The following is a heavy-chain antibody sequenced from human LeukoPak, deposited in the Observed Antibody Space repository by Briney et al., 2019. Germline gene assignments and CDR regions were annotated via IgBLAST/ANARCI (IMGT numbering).Heavy chain of an antibody. Sequence: SETLSLTCTVSGASTASHYWTWLRQPPGKELEWIAYMFDTVSTKSNPSLKSRLALSVDTSKKQLSLRLSSVTAADTAVYYCATIKRGSTYGYFDFWGQGIKVTVSS. CDR3: ATIKRGSTYGYFDF. CDR1: GASTASHY. CDR2: MFDTVST. V-gene: IGHV4-59*11. D-gene: IGHD5-18*01. J-gene: IGHJ4*02.